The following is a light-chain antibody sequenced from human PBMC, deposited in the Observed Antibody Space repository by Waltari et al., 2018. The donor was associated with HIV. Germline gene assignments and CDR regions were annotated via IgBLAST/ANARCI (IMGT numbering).Light chain of an antibody. CDR2: GKD. Sequence: QSVLTQPPSVSGAPGQRVTISCTGSSSNIGADYAVPWYKQLPGTAPKLLIKGKDNWPSGVPDRFSVSRSGTSASLAITELQAEDEGDYYCQSYDSSLSVSVFGGGTKLTVL. V-gene: IGLV1-40*01. J-gene: IGLJ2*01. CDR1: SSNIGADYA. CDR3: QSYDSSLSVSV.